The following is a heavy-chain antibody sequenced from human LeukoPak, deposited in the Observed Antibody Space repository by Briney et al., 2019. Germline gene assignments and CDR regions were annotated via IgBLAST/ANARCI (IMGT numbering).Heavy chain of an antibody. J-gene: IGHJ4*02. V-gene: IGHV4-39*01. D-gene: IGHD6-19*01. CDR2: IYYSGST. CDR3: ARHRIAVAGTGNDY. Sequence: PSETLSLTCTVSGGSISSSSYYWGWIRQPPGKGLEWIGSIYYSGSTYYNPSLKSRVTISVDTSKNQFSLKLSSVTAADTAVYYCARHRIAVAGTGNDYWGQGTLVTVSS. CDR1: GGSISSSSYY.